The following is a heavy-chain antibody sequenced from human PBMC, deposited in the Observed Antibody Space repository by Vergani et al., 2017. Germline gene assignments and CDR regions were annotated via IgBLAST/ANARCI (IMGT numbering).Heavy chain of an antibody. D-gene: IGHD2-15*01. CDR3: ATMIGYCSGGSCWDWFDP. V-gene: IGHV1-2*02. Sequence: QVQLVQSGAEVKKPGASVKVSCKVSGYTFTCYYMHWVRQAPGQGLEWMGWINPNSGGTNYAQKFQGRVTMTRDTSISTAYMELSRLRSDDTAVYYCATMIGYCSGGSCWDWFDPWGQGTLVTVSS. CDR2: INPNSGGT. J-gene: IGHJ5*02. CDR1: GYTFTCYY.